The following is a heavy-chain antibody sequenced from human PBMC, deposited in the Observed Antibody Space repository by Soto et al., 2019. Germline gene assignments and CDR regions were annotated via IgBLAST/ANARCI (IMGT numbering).Heavy chain of an antibody. CDR3: ARRARPDFYYMDV. J-gene: IGHJ6*03. CDR2: ISSNGVGT. CDR1: GFTLRGYA. D-gene: IGHD6-6*01. V-gene: IGHV3-64*01. Sequence: EVQLAESGGGLAQPGWSLRLACAASGFTLRGYAMDWVRQAPGKVLEYVSGISSNGVGTYYANSVQGRFTISRDNSKNTVYLQMGSLRPEDMAVYYGARRARPDFYYMDVWGKGTTVTVSS.